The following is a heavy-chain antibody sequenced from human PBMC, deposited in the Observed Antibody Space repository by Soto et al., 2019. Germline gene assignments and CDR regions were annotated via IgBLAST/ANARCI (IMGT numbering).Heavy chain of an antibody. CDR1: GGSFSGYY. V-gene: IGHV4-34*01. CDR3: ARAYTNFRIAARPRGYYYYMDV. D-gene: IGHD6-6*01. CDR2: INHSGST. Sequence: SETLSLTCAVYGGSFSGYYWSWIRQPPGKGLEWIGEINHSGSTNYNPSLKSRVTISVDTSKNQFSLKLSPVTAADTAVYYCARAYTNFRIAARPRGYYYYMDVWGKGTTVTVSS. J-gene: IGHJ6*03.